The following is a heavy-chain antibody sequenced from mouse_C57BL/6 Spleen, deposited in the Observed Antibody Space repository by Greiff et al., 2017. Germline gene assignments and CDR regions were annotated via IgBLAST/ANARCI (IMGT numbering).Heavy chain of an antibody. Sequence: QVQLQQPGAELVMPGASVKLSCKASGYTFTSYWMHWVKQRPGQGLEWIGEIDPSDSYTNYNQTFKGKSTLTVDKSSSTAYMQLSSLTSEDSAVYYCARGRAAQAYFDDWGQGTTLTVSS. CDR3: ARGRAAQAYFDD. CDR1: GYTFTSYW. V-gene: IGHV1-69*01. J-gene: IGHJ2*01. D-gene: IGHD3-2*02. CDR2: IDPSDSYT.